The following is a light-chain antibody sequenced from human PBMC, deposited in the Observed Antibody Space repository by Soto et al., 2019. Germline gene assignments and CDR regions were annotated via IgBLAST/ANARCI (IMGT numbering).Light chain of an antibody. J-gene: IGKJ4*01. Sequence: EIVLTQSPATLPLSPGERATLSCRASQSVSSYLAWYQQKPGQAPRLLIYDASTRATGIPARFSGSGSGTAFPLTISTLEPEDFAVYYCQQRSNWPPGLTFGGGTKVEIK. CDR3: QQRSNWPPGLT. CDR2: DAS. V-gene: IGKV3-11*01. CDR1: QSVSSY.